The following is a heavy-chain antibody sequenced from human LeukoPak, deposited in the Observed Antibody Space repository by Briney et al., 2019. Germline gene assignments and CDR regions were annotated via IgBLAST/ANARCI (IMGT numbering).Heavy chain of an antibody. CDR1: GASISWDTYC. CDR2: VCSNGNT. Sequence: TSETLSLTCTVSGASISWDTYCWTWIRQPAGKGLEWIGRVCSNGNTNYNPSLKSRVTISVDTSKNQFSLKLSSVTAADTAVYYCARRRRLGYGMDVWGQGTTVTVSS. D-gene: IGHD6-19*01. CDR3: ARRRRLGYGMDV. J-gene: IGHJ6*02. V-gene: IGHV4-61*02.